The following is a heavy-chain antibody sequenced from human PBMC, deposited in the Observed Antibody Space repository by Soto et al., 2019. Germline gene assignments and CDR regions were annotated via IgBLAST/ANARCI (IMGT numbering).Heavy chain of an antibody. V-gene: IGHV3-23*01. J-gene: IGHJ3*02. D-gene: IGHD1-7*01. CDR2: IGGSGVST. CDR3: ARDHNWKYDAFDI. Sequence: GGSLRLSCAASGFTFSSYAMNWVRQAPGKGLEWVSTIGGSGVSTYFADSVKGRFTISRDNSKNTLYLQMNSLTAEDTAVYYCARDHNWKYDAFDIWGQGTTVTVSS. CDR1: GFTFSSYA.